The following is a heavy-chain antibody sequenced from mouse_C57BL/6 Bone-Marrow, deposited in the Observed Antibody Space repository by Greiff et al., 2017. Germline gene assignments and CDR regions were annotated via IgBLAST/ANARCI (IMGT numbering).Heavy chain of an antibody. CDR1: GFTFSSYA. CDR2: ISSGGDYI. Sequence: EVMLVESGEGLVKPGGSLKLSCAASGFTFSSYAMSWVRQTPEKRLEWVAYISSGGDYIYYADTVKGRFTISRDNARNTLYLQMSSLKSEDTAMYYCTRDYYYGSSYDWYFDVWGTGTTVTVSS. J-gene: IGHJ1*03. V-gene: IGHV5-9-1*02. CDR3: TRDYYYGSSYDWYFDV. D-gene: IGHD1-1*01.